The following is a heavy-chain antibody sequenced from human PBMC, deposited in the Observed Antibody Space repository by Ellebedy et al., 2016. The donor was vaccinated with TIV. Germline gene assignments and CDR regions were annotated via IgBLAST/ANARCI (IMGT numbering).Heavy chain of an antibody. CDR3: VRTRRPWFDY. V-gene: IGHV3-11*06. D-gene: IGHD6-6*01. CDR1: GFTFSDYY. Sequence: GESLKISCVASGFTFSDYYMSWIRQAPGKGLEWVSTISTSSRYTKCADSVKGRFTVSRDDAKNSLYLNMNSLKAEDTAVYYCVRTRRPWFDYWGQGTLVTVSS. CDR2: ISTSSRYT. J-gene: IGHJ4*02.